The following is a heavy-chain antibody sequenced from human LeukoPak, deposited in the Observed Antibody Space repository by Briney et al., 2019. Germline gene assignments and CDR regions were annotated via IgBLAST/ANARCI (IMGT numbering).Heavy chain of an antibody. V-gene: IGHV3-74*01. CDR3: ARNQGSDLDY. Sequence: GGSLRLSCAASGFTFSSYWMHWVRQAPGKGLVRVSRINSDGSTTTYADSVKGRFTISRDNAKNTLYLQVNSLRAEDTAVYYCARNQGSDLDYWGQGTLVTVSS. CDR1: GFTFSSYW. CDR2: INSDGSTT. J-gene: IGHJ4*02. D-gene: IGHD1-14*01.